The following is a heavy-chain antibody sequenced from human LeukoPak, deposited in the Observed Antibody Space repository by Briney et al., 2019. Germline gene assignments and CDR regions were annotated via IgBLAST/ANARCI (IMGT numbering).Heavy chain of an antibody. J-gene: IGHJ5*02. Sequence: GGSLRLSCAASGFTFSDYYMSWLRQAPGKGLEWVSYISSSGSTIYYADSVKGRFTISRDNAKNSLYLQMNSLRAEDTAVYYCAREGVAGTPHWFDPWGQGTLVTVSS. CDR2: ISSSGSTI. CDR3: AREGVAGTPHWFDP. CDR1: GFTFSDYY. V-gene: IGHV3-11*01. D-gene: IGHD6-19*01.